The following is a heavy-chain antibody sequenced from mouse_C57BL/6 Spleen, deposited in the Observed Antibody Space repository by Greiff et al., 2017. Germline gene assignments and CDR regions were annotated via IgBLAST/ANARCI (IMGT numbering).Heavy chain of an antibody. CDR2: INYDGSST. D-gene: IGHD2-1*01. CDR1: GFTFSGYY. Sequence: EVKVVESEGGLVQPGSSMKLSCTASGFTFSGYYMAWVRQVPEKGLEWVANINYDGSSTYYLDSLKSRFIISRDNAKNILYLQMSSLKSEDTATYYCARGGDGNFYYFDYWGQGTTLTVSS. J-gene: IGHJ2*01. CDR3: ARGGDGNFYYFDY. V-gene: IGHV5-16*01.